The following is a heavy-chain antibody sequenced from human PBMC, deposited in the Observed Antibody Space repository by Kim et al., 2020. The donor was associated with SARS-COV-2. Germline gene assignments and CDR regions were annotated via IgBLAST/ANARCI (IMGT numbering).Heavy chain of an antibody. J-gene: IGHJ3*02. CDR3: ARAHSGYDLGAFDI. V-gene: IGHV1-69*04. Sequence: EQKFQGRVNITADKSTSTAYMELSSLRSEDTAVYYCARAHSGYDLGAFDIWGQGTMVTVSS. D-gene: IGHD5-12*01.